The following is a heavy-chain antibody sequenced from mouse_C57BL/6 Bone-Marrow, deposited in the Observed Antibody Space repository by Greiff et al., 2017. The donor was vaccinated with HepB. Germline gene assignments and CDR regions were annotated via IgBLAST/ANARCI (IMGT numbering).Heavy chain of an antibody. CDR2: IRLKSDNYAT. Sequence: EVQLVESGGGLVQPGGSMKLSCVASGFTFSNYWMNWVRQSPEKGLEWVAQIRLKSDNYATHYAESVKGRFTISRDDSKSSVYLQMNNLRAEDTGIYYCTASYYGTLFAYWGQGTLVTVSA. CDR1: GFTFSNYW. V-gene: IGHV6-3*01. D-gene: IGHD1-1*01. J-gene: IGHJ3*01. CDR3: TASYYGTLFAY.